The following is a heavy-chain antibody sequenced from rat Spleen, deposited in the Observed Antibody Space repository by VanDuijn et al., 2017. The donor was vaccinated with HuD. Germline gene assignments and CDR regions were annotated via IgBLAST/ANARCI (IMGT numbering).Heavy chain of an antibody. CDR1: GFTFINYY. V-gene: IGHV5S11*01. J-gene: IGHJ3*01. D-gene: IGHD1-2*01. CDR2: ISTGGGNT. Sequence: EVQLVESGGGLVQPGRSMKLSCAASGFTFINYYMAWVRQAPTKGLEWVASISTGGGNTYYRDSVKGRFTISRDNAKSTRYLQMDSLRSEETATYYCARDYSNYIGPLYNWFAYWGQGTLVTVSS. CDR3: ARDYSNYIGPLYNWFAY.